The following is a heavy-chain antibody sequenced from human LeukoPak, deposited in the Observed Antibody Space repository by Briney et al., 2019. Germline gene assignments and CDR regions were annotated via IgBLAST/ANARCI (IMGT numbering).Heavy chain of an antibody. Sequence: PGGSLRLSCAASGFTFSSYGMSWVRQAPGKGLEWVSAISGSGDSTHYADSVKGRLTISRDNSKNTLYLQMKSLRAEDTAVYYCAKGGIAVASTSYYYYMDVWGKGTTVTISS. CDR3: AKGGIAVASTSYYYYMDV. CDR1: GFTFSSYG. V-gene: IGHV3-23*01. D-gene: IGHD6-19*01. CDR2: ISGSGDST. J-gene: IGHJ6*03.